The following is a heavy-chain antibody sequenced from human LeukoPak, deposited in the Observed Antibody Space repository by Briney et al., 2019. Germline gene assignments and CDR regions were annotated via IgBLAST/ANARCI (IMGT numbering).Heavy chain of an antibody. D-gene: IGHD6-13*01. Sequence: SETLSLTCTVSGGSISSSSYYWGWIRQPPGKGLEWIGSIYYSGSTYYNPSLKSRVTISVDTSKNQFSLKLSSVTAADTAVYYCARDRSSWYNGWFDPWGQGTLVSVSS. CDR1: GGSISSSSYY. CDR3: ARDRSSWYNGWFDP. V-gene: IGHV4-39*07. CDR2: IYYSGST. J-gene: IGHJ5*02.